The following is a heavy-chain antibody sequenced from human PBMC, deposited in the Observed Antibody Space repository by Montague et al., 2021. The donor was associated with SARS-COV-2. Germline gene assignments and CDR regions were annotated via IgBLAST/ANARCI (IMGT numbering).Heavy chain of an antibody. CDR1: GGSISNYH. V-gene: IGHV4-59*08. D-gene: IGHD3-10*01. J-gene: IGHJ6*02. Sequence: SDTLSLTCTLSGGSISNYHWNWIRQPPGKGLEWIAYIYYSGNTNYNPSLQSRVTISVDTSRNQFSLRLTSVTAADTAVYYCARQLRVRRTWQVGDYNHYGMDVWGQGTTVSVSS. CDR3: ARQLRVRRTWQVGDYNHYGMDV. CDR2: IYYSGNT.